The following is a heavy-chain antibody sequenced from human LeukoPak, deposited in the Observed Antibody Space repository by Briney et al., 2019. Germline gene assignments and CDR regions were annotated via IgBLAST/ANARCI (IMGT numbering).Heavy chain of an antibody. CDR3: ARDHTVTTFSYYYYGMDV. Sequence: PSETLSLTCTVSGGSISSYYWRWIRQPAGKGLEWIGRIYTSGSTNYNPSLKSRVTMSVDTSKNQFSLKLSSVTAADTAVYYCARDHTVTTFSYYYYGMDVWGQGTTVTVSS. V-gene: IGHV4-4*07. CDR1: GGSISSYY. CDR2: IYTSGST. J-gene: IGHJ6*02. D-gene: IGHD4-17*01.